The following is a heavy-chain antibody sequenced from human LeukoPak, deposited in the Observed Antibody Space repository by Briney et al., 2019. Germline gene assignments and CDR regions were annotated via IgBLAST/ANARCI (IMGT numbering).Heavy chain of an antibody. D-gene: IGHD6-19*01. CDR1: GYTFTGYY. CDR2: INPNSGGT. Sequence: EASVKVSCKASGYTFTGYYMHWVRQAPGQGLEWMGRINPNSGGTNYAQKFQGRVTMTRDTSISTAYMELSRLRSDDTAVYYCARDGEGYSSGWYLGYYYYYYMDVWGKGTTVTVSS. CDR3: ARDGEGYSSGWYLGYYYYYYMDV. V-gene: IGHV1-2*06. J-gene: IGHJ6*03.